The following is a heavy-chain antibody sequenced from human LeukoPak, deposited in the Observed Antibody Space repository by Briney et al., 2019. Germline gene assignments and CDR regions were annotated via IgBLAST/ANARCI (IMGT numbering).Heavy chain of an antibody. V-gene: IGHV3-7*05. Sequence: GGSLRLSCAASGFTFSNYWMSWVRQAPGKGLEWVANMDLEGSEKYYLDSVKGRFTISRDNAKNSLYLQMNTLSAEDTAIYYCARAGYSRGWFAYYWGQGALVAVSS. J-gene: IGHJ4*02. CDR2: MDLEGSEK. CDR1: GFTFSNYW. CDR3: ARAGYSRGWFAYY. D-gene: IGHD6-19*01.